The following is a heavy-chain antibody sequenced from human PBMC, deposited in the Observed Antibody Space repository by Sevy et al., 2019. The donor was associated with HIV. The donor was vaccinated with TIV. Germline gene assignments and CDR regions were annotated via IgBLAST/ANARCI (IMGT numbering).Heavy chain of an antibody. CDR3: ARETGYPAFDY. J-gene: IGHJ4*02. CDR2: INSDGSST. D-gene: IGHD1-1*01. V-gene: IGHV3-74*01. CDR1: GFTFSSYW. Sequence: GGSLRLSCAASGFTFSSYWMHWVRQAPGKGLVWVSRINSDGSSTSYADSVKGRFTISRDNAKNTLYLQMNSLRAEDTAVYYCARETGYPAFDYWGQGTLVTVSS.